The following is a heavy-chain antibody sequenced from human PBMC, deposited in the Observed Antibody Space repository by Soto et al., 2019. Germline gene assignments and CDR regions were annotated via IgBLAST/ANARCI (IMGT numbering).Heavy chain of an antibody. V-gene: IGHV3-53*01. CDR3: VQTTGWPGFDF. Sequence: EVQLVESGGGLIQPGGSLRLSCAASGFAVSSKYMTWVRQAPGKGLEWVSVIYGGGTTYYADSVKGRFTISRDTSKNTLYIQMNSLRAEDTAVYYCVQTTGWPGFDFWGQATLVTVSS. CDR1: GFAVSSKY. J-gene: IGHJ4*02. CDR2: IYGGGTT. D-gene: IGHD6-19*01.